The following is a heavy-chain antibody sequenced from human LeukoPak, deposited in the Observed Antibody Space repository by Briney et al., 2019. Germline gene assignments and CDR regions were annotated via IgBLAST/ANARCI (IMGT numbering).Heavy chain of an antibody. CDR2: IRYDGSNK. CDR1: GFTFSSYG. D-gene: IGHD3-3*01. CDR3: AKEGYDFWSSYQPRGYYYYYMDV. V-gene: IGHV3-30*02. J-gene: IGHJ6*03. Sequence: PGGSLRLSCAASGFTFSSYGMHWVRQAPGKGLEWVAFIRYDGSNKYYADSVKGRFTISRDNSKNTLYLQMNSLRAEDTAVYYCAKEGYDFWSSYQPRGYYYYYMDVWGKGTTVTVSS.